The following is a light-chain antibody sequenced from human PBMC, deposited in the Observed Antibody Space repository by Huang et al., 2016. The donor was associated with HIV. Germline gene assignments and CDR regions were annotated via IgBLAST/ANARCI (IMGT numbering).Light chain of an antibody. V-gene: IGKV3-15*01. Sequence: EIVMTQSPATLSVSPGERATLSCRASQSVSSNLAWYQQKPGEVPRLLLYGASTRATGMPARFSGSGSGTEFTLTISSLQSEDFAVYYCQQYNNWPPITFGQGTRLEIK. CDR1: QSVSSN. CDR3: QQYNNWPPIT. CDR2: GAS. J-gene: IGKJ5*01.